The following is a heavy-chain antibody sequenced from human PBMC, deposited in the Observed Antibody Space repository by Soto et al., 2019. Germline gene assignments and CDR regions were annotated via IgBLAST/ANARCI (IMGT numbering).Heavy chain of an antibody. V-gene: IGHV3-48*02. D-gene: IGHD1-20*01. J-gene: IGHJ6*02. CDR2: ISSSSSTI. Sequence: PGGSLRLSCAASGFTFSSYSMNWVRQAPGKGLEWVSYISSSSSTIYYADSVKGRFTISRDNAKNSLYLQMNSLRDEDTAVYYCASPRIPGSYTGMXVWSQGTTVTVSS. CDR1: GFTFSSYS. CDR3: ASPRIPGSYTGMXV.